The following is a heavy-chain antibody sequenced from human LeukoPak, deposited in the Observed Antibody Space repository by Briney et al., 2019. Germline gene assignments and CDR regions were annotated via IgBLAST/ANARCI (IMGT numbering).Heavy chain of an antibody. CDR1: GYSFTTYW. V-gene: IGHV5-51*01. D-gene: IGHD2-21*02. CDR3: ARTYCGGDCSYSHFDY. CDR2: IYPGDSDT. Sequence: GESLKISCKGSGYSFTTYWIGWVRQMPGKGLEWMGIIYPGDSDTRYSPSFQGQVTISADKSISTAYLQWSSLKASDTALYYCARTYCGGDCSYSHFDYWGQGTLVTVSS. J-gene: IGHJ4*02.